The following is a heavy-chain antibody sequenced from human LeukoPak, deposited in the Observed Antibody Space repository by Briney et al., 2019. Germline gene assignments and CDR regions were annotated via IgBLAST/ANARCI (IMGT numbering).Heavy chain of an antibody. D-gene: IGHD6-19*01. Sequence: ASVKVSCKASGYTFTGYYMHWVRQAPGQGLEWMGRINPNSGGTNYAQKFQGRVTMTRDTSISTAYMELSRLRSDDTAVYYYASTATSGWYSYFDYWGQGTLVTVSS. CDR2: INPNSGGT. J-gene: IGHJ4*02. CDR1: GYTFTGYY. CDR3: ASTATSGWYSYFDY. V-gene: IGHV1-2*06.